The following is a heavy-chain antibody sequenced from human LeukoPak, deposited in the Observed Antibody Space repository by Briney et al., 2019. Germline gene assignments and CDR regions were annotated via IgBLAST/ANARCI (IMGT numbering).Heavy chain of an antibody. V-gene: IGHV4-59*01. CDR1: GGSISSYC. CDR2: IYYSGNT. D-gene: IGHD1-1*01. Sequence: SETLSLTCTVSGGSISSYCWSWIRQPPGKGLEWIGYIYYSGNTKYNPSFNSRVTMSVDTSKNQFSLKLTSVTAADTAVYFCAREGTTGWAFWGQGTLVTVSS. J-gene: IGHJ4*02. CDR3: AREGTTGWAF.